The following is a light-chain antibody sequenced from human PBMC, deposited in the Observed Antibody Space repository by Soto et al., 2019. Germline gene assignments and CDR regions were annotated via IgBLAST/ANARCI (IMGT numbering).Light chain of an antibody. CDR2: GNS. CDR3: QSYDSSLSGGV. Sequence: QTVVTQPPSVSGAPGQRVTISCTGSSSNIGAGYDVHWYQQLPGTAPKLLIYGNSNRPSGVPDRLSGSKSGTSASLAITGLQADDEADSYCQSYDSSLSGGVFGGGTQLTVL. J-gene: IGLJ3*02. CDR1: SSNIGAGYD. V-gene: IGLV1-40*01.